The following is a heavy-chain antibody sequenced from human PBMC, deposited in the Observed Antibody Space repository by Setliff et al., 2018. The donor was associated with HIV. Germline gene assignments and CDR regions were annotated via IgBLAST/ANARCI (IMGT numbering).Heavy chain of an antibody. J-gene: IGHJ4*02. CDR1: GYSISSGYY. Sequence: SETLSLTCAVSGYSISSGYYWGWIRQPPGKGLEWIGSIYHSGSTYYNPSLKSRVTISVDTSKNQFSLELSSVTAADTAVYYCAREYCSSTSCYPYDYWGQGTLVTVSS. CDR2: IYHSGST. D-gene: IGHD2-2*01. V-gene: IGHV4-38-2*02. CDR3: AREYCSSTSCYPYDY.